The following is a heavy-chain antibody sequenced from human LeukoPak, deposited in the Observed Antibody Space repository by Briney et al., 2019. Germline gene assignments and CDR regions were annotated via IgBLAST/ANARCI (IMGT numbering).Heavy chain of an antibody. Sequence: SETLSLTCTVSGDSISRYYWSWIRQSPGKGLQWIGYFYFSGSTNYNPSLKGRVIISVDRSKNQVSLNLSSVTAADTAVYYCARNPQYSAANVWGQGTLVIASS. D-gene: IGHD2/OR15-2a*01. V-gene: IGHV4-59*01. CDR1: GDSISRYY. CDR3: ARNPQYSAANV. CDR2: FYFSGST. J-gene: IGHJ4*02.